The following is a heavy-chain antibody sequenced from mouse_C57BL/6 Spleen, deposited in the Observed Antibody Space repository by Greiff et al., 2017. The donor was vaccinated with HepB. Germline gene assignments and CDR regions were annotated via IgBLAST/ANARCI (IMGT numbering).Heavy chain of an antibody. CDR2: INPNYGTT. D-gene: IGHD2-4*01. Sequence: EVQLQQSGPELVKPGASVKISCKASGYSFTDYNMNWVKQSNGKSLEWIGVINPNYGTTNYNQKFKGKSTLTVDKSSSTAYMQLSSLTSEDSAVYYCARGDDYDVLFAYWGQGTLVTVSA. CDR3: ARGDDYDVLFAY. J-gene: IGHJ3*01. CDR1: GYSFTDYN. V-gene: IGHV1-39*01.